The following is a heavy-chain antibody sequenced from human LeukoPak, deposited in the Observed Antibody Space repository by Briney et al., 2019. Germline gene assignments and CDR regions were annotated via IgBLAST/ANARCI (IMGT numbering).Heavy chain of an antibody. CDR1: GGSFSGYY. Sequence: SETLSLTCAVYGGSFSGYYWSWIRQPPGKGLEWIGEINHSGSTNYNPSLKSRVTMSVDTFKNHFSLKLSSVTAADTALYYCAREADTFDVWGQGTMVTVSS. J-gene: IGHJ3*01. CDR3: AREADTFDV. V-gene: IGHV4-34*01. CDR2: INHSGST.